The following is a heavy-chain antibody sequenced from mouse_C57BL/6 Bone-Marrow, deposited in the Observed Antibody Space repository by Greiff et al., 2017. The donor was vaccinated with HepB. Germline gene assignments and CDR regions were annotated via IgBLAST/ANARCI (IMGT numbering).Heavy chain of an antibody. J-gene: IGHJ4*01. CDR2: IYPRSGNT. D-gene: IGHD1-1*01. V-gene: IGHV1-81*01. CDR3: ARFIITTVVARAMDY. Sequence: VKLVESGAELARPGASVKLSCKASGYTFTSYGISWVKQRTGQGLEWIGVIYPRSGNTYYNEKFKGKATLTADKSSSTAYMELRSLTSEDSAVYFCARFIITTVVARAMDYWGQGTSVTVSS. CDR1: GYTFTSYG.